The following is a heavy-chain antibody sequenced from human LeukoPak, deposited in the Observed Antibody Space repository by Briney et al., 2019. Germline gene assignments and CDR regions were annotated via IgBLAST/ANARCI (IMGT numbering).Heavy chain of an antibody. CDR1: RFTFSSYW. J-gene: IGHJ4*02. CDR2: IKQDGSVK. V-gene: IGHV3-7*01. Sequence: GGSLRLSCAASRFTFSSYWMSWVRQAPGKGLEWVANIKQDGSVKYYVDSVKGRFTISRDNAKNSLYLQMNSLRAEDTAVYYCARMKWGYCSSTSCSYYFDYWGQGTLVTVSS. CDR3: ARMKWGYCSSTSCSYYFDY. D-gene: IGHD2-2*01.